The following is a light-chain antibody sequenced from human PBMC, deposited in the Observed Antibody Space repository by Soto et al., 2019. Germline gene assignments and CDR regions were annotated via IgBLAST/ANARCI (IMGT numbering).Light chain of an antibody. CDR3: QQSYSTPDT. Sequence: DIQMTQSPSSLSASVGDRVTLTCRASQSISSYLNWYQLKPGKAPKLLIYAASSLQSGVPSRFSGSGSGTDFTLTISSLQPEDFAAYYCQQSYSTPDTFGQGTKLEIK. CDR1: QSISSY. J-gene: IGKJ2*01. V-gene: IGKV1-39*01. CDR2: AAS.